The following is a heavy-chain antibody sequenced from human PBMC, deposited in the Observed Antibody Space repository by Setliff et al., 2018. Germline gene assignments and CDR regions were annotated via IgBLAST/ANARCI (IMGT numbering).Heavy chain of an antibody. V-gene: IGHV4-61*01. Sequence: SETLSLTCTVSGLSLSSTTYYWAWVRQPPGKGLESIGYIQKSGSTNYNPSLMSRVSISVDTSKNQFSLKLRSVTAADTAVYYCARLSWNGLRYYGLDVWGQGTTVTVSS. J-gene: IGHJ6*02. CDR2: IQKSGST. CDR1: GLSLSSTTYY. D-gene: IGHD3-3*01. CDR3: ARLSWNGLRYYGLDV.